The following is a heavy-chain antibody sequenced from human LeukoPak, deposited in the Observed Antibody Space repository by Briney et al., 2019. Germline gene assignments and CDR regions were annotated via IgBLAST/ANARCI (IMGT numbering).Heavy chain of an antibody. CDR2: IYTSGSI. V-gene: IGHV4-4*07. D-gene: IGHD4-17*01. CDR1: ADSIRNYF. Sequence: SETLSLTCPVAADSIRNYFWSWIRQPAGEGMEWVGCIYTSGSINYKPSLRSRVTISVDTSMNQFSLNLSSVTAADTAVYYCARDRGYGDYLNYFDYWGQGTLVTVSS. CDR3: ARDRGYGDYLNYFDY. J-gene: IGHJ4*02.